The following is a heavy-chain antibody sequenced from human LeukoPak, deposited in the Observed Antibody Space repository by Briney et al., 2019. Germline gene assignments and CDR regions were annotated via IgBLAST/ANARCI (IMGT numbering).Heavy chain of an antibody. V-gene: IGHV4-59*01. D-gene: IGHD3-3*01. CDR2: IYYSGTT. CDR3: ARDVFWRGSDH. J-gene: IGHJ5*02. CDR1: GGSISSYY. Sequence: SETLSLTCTVSGGSISSYYWSWIRQPPGKGLEWIGYIYYSGTTNYNPSLKSRVTISVDTSKNQFSLKLTSVTAADTAVYYCARDVFWRGSDHWGQGTLVTVSS.